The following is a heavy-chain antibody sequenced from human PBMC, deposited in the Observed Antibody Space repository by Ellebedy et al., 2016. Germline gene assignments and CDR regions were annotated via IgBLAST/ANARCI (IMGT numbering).Heavy chain of an antibody. D-gene: IGHD6-13*01. Sequence: GGSLRLXCVGSGFTFSTYNMNWVRQAPGKGLEWLAYIHESGSPIFYADSVKGRFTISRDNDKNSVYLQMNSLRVEDTALYYCARGCEISCWFNFWGKGTTVTVSS. CDR1: GFTFSTYN. CDR2: IHESGSPI. CDR3: ARGCEISCWFNF. V-gene: IGHV3-48*01. J-gene: IGHJ6*04.